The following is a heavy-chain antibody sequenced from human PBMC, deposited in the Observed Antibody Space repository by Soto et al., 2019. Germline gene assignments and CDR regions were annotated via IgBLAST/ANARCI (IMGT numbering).Heavy chain of an antibody. CDR2: IHHSGST. J-gene: IGHJ4*02. CDR3: ARDQGSLPGD. D-gene: IGHD6-13*01. Sequence: QVQLQESGPGLVRPSGTVSLTCAVSGVSISSDNWWSWVRQPPGKALEWIGEIHHSGSTNYNPSPKSRVTMSVVPSKDLFSLTLNSVTAADTAFYYCARDQGSLPGDWGQGTLVSVSS. CDR1: GVSISSDNW. V-gene: IGHV4-4*02.